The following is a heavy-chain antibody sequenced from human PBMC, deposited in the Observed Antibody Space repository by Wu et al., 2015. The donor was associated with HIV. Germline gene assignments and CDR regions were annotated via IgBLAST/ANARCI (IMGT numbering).Heavy chain of an antibody. CDR3: ARGKFIYHWDGYFDF. CDR1: GYNFDGFG. Sequence: QVKLVQSGIEVKKSGASMKVSCKASGYNFDGFGIVWVRQAPGQGLEWMGWISQWEQNKKLIWPEISGPTRLECGDHITGKTAFLELRNLTPNRLGHYFCARGKFIYHWDGYFDFWGQG. J-gene: IGHJ4*02. D-gene: IGHD1-1*01. V-gene: IGHV1-18*01. CDR2: ISQWEQNK.